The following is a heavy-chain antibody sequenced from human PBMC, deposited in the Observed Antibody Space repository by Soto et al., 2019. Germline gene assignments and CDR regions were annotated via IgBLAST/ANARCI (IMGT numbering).Heavy chain of an antibody. CDR2: IYYSGST. J-gene: IGHJ4*02. V-gene: IGHV4-39*01. CDR3: APVGIGTKTVDY. D-gene: IGHD1-26*01. Sequence: GLVKPSETLSLTCIVSGGSVSSSTYYWAWIRQFPGKGLEWIGSIYYSGSTYYNPSLKSRITISIDRSKNQFSLKLTSVTAADTAVYYCAPVGIGTKTVDYWGQGTLVTVSS. CDR1: GGSVSSSTYY.